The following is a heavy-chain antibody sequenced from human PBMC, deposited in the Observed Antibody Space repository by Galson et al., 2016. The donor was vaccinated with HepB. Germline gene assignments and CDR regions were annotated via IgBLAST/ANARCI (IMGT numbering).Heavy chain of an antibody. CDR3: AKERGGILTMVRGVLDPLDI. D-gene: IGHD3-10*01. J-gene: IGHJ3*02. CDR2: IRGSGGGI. V-gene: IGHV3-23*01. CDR1: GFSFSSYW. Sequence: SLRLSCAASGFSFSSYWMSWVRQAPGKGLEWVSGIRGSGGGIDYADSVKGRFTISRDNSKNTLYLQMSSLRAEDTAVYYCAKERGGILTMVRGVLDPLDIWGHGTLVTVSA.